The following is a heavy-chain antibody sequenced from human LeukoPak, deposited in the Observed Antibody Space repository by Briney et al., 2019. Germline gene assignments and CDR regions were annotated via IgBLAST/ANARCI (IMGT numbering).Heavy chain of an antibody. CDR3: ATGPSYCGGDCYYYFAY. D-gene: IGHD2-21*01. Sequence: PGGSLRLSCAASGFTFDDYGMSWVRQAPGKGLEWVSGINWNSGSIGYADSVKGRFTISRDNAKNSLYLQMNSLRAEDTALYYCATGPSYCGGDCYYYFAYWGQGTLVTVSS. CDR2: INWNSGSI. J-gene: IGHJ4*02. V-gene: IGHV3-20*04. CDR1: GFTFDDYG.